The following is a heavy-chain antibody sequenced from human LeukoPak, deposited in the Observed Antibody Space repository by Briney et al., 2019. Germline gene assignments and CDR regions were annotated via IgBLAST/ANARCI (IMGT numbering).Heavy chain of an antibody. J-gene: IGHJ3*02. CDR1: GGSFSGYC. Sequence: SETLSLTCAVYGGSFSGYCWSWIRQPPGKGLEWIGEINHSGSTNYNPSLKSRVTISVDTSKNQFSLKLSSVTAADAAVYYCASVLWSGTYPDVFDIWGQGTMVTVSS. CDR2: INHSGST. D-gene: IGHD3-3*01. CDR3: ASVLWSGTYPDVFDI. V-gene: IGHV4-34*01.